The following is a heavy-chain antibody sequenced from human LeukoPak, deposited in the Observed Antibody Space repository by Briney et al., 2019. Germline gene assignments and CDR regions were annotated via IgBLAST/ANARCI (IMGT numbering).Heavy chain of an antibody. D-gene: IGHD3-22*01. J-gene: IGHJ4*02. CDR3: ARASYYYDSSGYPHFDY. CDR2: ISSSGSTI. Sequence: PGGSLRLSCAASGFTFSDYYMSWIRQAPGKGLEWVSYISSSGSTIYYADSVKGRFTISRDNAKNSLYLQMNSLRAEDTAVYYCARASYYYDSSGYPHFDYWGQGTLVIVSS. CDR1: GFTFSDYY. V-gene: IGHV3-11*01.